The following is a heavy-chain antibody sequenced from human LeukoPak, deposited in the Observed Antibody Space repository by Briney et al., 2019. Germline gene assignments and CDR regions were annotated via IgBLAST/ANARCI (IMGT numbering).Heavy chain of an antibody. CDR3: AKGLSESIYDALDS. Sequence: GGSLRLSCTASGFTFRNYAMSWVRQAPGKGLEWVSAITASSGSTYYADSVKGRFTVSRDSSKNTLYLQMNSLRADDTAVYYCAKGLSESIYDALDSWGQGTLVTVSS. V-gene: IGHV3-23*01. D-gene: IGHD1-26*01. CDR1: GFTFRNYA. CDR2: ITASSGST. J-gene: IGHJ4*02.